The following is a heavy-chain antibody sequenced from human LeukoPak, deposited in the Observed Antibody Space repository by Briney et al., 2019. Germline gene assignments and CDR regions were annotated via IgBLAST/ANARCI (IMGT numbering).Heavy chain of an antibody. CDR3: VRDYTSTYSSGWYSYFDY. V-gene: IGHV3-21*01. CDR2: ISGSSTYI. J-gene: IGHJ4*02. D-gene: IGHD6-19*01. CDR1: GFTFSSYS. Sequence: GGSLRLSCAASGFTFSSYSMNWVRQAPGKGLEWVASISGSSTYIYYADSVKGRFAISRDNAKNSLYLEMNTLGAEDTAVYYCVRDYTSTYSSGWYSYFDYWGQGTLVTVSS.